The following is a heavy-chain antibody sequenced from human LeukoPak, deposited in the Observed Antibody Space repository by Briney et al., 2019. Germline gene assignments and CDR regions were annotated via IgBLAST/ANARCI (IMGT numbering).Heavy chain of an antibody. Sequence: SQTLSLTCAIPGDSVSSNSAAWNWIRQSPSRGLEWLGRIYYRSKWYNDYAVSVKSRITINPDTSKNQFSLQLNSVTPEDTAVYYCARGRMGIAVAGTWGFDYWGQGTLVTVSS. J-gene: IGHJ4*02. D-gene: IGHD6-19*01. V-gene: IGHV6-1*01. CDR1: GDSVSSNSAA. CDR3: ARGRMGIAVAGTWGFDY. CDR2: IYYRSKWYN.